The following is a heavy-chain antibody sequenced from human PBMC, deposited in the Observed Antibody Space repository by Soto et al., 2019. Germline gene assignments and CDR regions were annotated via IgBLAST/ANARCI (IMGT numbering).Heavy chain of an antibody. Sequence: QITLKESGPTLVKPTQTLTLTCTFSGFSLNTGGVGVGWIRQPPGKALEWLAVIYWDDDKSWSPSLRDRLTITKDTSKNQVVLTMTNVDPVDTATYYCARIRGGFGGGWTTPYFDYWGQGTLVTVSS. CDR1: GFSLNTGGVG. CDR2: IYWDDDK. D-gene: IGHD6-19*01. J-gene: IGHJ4*02. V-gene: IGHV2-5*02. CDR3: ARIRGGFGGGWTTPYFDY.